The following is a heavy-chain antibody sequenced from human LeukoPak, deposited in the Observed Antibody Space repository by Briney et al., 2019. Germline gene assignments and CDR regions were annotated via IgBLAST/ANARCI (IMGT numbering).Heavy chain of an antibody. CDR1: GGSFSGYY. V-gene: IGHV4-34*01. D-gene: IGHD6-19*01. Sequence: SETLSLTCAVYGGSFSGYYWSWIRQPPGKGLEWIGEINHSGSTNYNPSLKSRVTISADTSKNQFSLKLSSVTAADTAVYYCARGHGYSSGWYEPYYYGMDVWGQGTTVTVSS. CDR2: INHSGST. CDR3: ARGHGYSSGWYEPYYYGMDV. J-gene: IGHJ6*02.